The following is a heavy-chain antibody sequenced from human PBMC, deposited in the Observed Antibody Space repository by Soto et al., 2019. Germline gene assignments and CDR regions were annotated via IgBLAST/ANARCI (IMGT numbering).Heavy chain of an antibody. CDR3: ATITLMT. CDR2: ISGSSDNT. D-gene: IGHD3-22*01. Sequence: GGSLRLSCAASGFTFSDYYMSWIRQAPGKGLEWLSYISGSSDNTNYADSVKGRFTISKDNAKKSLYLEMNSLRAEDTAVYYCATITLMTWGQGTLVTVSS. J-gene: IGHJ5*02. CDR1: GFTFSDYY. V-gene: IGHV3-11*06.